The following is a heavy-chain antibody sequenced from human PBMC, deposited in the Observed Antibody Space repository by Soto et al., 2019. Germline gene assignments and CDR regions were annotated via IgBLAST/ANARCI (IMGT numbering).Heavy chain of an antibody. V-gene: IGHV4-39*01. CDR3: ASLGYSSSWNLYYYYGMDV. Sequence: QLQLQESGPGLVKPSETLSLTCTVSGGSISSSSYYWGWIRQPPGKGLEWIGSIYYSGSTYYNPSLKSRVTISVDTSKNQFSLKLSSVTAEDAAVYYCASLGYSSSWNLYYYYGMDVWGQGTTVTVSS. CDR2: IYYSGST. J-gene: IGHJ6*02. CDR1: GGSISSSSYY. D-gene: IGHD6-13*01.